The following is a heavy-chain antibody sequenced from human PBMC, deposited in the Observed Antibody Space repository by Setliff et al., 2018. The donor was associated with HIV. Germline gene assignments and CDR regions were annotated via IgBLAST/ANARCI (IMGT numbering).Heavy chain of an antibody. CDR3: ARAPYVSGSFGWFDP. CDR2: IFNTGST. J-gene: IGHJ5*02. V-gene: IGHV4-39*02. Sequence: PSETLSLTCAVSGGSISSNDYYWGWVRQPPGKGLEWIGSIFNTGSTYYSPSLNSRVTISVDTPKSHFSLKLTSVTAADTAVYYCARAPYVSGSFGWFDPWGQGTLVTVSS. CDR1: GGSISSNDYY. D-gene: IGHD3-10*01.